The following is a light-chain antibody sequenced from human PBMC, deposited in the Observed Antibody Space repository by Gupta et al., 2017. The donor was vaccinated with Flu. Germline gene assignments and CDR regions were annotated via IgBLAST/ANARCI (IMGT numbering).Light chain of an antibody. CDR2: DNN. CDR1: NVGSNS. CDR3: QVWDSNSDNPVV. J-gene: IGLJ2*01. Sequence: QTARTTCGGNNVGSNSCHWCQQKPGPAPDVLVYDNNDRRSGTSARVSGSNSGNTATLTISRVDAGEEADYFCQVWDSNSDNPVVFGGGTKLTVL. V-gene: IGLV3-21*02.